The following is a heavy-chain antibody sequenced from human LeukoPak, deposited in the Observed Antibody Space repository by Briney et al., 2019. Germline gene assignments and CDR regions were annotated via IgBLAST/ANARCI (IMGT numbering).Heavy chain of an antibody. CDR2: ISSSSSYI. D-gene: IGHD3-22*01. CDR3: AREGPEYYYDSSGPFDP. Sequence: PGGSLRLSCAASRFTFSSYSMNWVRQAPGKGLEWVSSISSSSSYIYYADSVKGRFTISRDNAKNSLYLQMNSLRAEDTAVYYCAREGPEYYYDSSGPFDPWGQGTLVTVSS. CDR1: RFTFSSYS. V-gene: IGHV3-21*01. J-gene: IGHJ5*02.